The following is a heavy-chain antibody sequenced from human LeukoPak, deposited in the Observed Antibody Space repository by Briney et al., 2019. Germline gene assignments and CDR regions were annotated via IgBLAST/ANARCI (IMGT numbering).Heavy chain of an antibody. CDR2: IRYDGSNK. D-gene: IGHD5-24*01. Sequence: GGSLRLSCAASGFTFSSYGMHWVRQAPGKGLEWVAFIRYDGSNKYYADSVKGRFTISRDNSKNTLYLQMNSLRAEDTAVYYCAKDGTSVGKDGYNCDYWGQGTLVTVSS. J-gene: IGHJ4*02. V-gene: IGHV3-30*02. CDR3: AKDGTSVGKDGYNCDY. CDR1: GFTFSSYG.